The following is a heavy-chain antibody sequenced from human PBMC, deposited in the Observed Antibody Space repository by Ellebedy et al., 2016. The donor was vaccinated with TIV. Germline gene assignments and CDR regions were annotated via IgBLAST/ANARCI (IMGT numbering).Heavy chain of an antibody. CDR1: GFTFSSYA. D-gene: IGHD3-16*01. CDR3: AKDSGYDYIWGSYGY. CDR2: ITSSGGST. J-gene: IGHJ4*02. V-gene: IGHV3-23*01. Sequence: GESLKISXAASGFTFSSYAMSWVRQAPGKGLEWVSAITSSGGSTYYADSVKGRFTISRDNSKNTLYLEMTSLRAEDTAVYYCAKDSGYDYIWGSYGYWGQGTLVTVSS.